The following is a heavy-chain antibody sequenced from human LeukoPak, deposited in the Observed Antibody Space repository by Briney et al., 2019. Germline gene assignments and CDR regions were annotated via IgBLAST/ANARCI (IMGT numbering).Heavy chain of an antibody. D-gene: IGHD4-11*01. V-gene: IGHV3-23*01. J-gene: IGHJ4*02. Sequence: GGSLRLSCADYGFTFSTYAMRWVRQAPGKGLEWISTITGSGGSTYYTDSVKGRFTISRDNSKNTLFLQMDSLRAEDTAVYYCAKDPADYRGWFDYWGQGTLVTVSS. CDR2: ITGSGGST. CDR1: GFTFSTYA. CDR3: AKDPADYRGWFDY.